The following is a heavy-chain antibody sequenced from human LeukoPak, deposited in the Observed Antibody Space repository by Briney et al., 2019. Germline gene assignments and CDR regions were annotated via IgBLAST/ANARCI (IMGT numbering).Heavy chain of an antibody. CDR2: IIPIFGTA. CDR1: GGTFSSYA. CDR3: AWGAMVVTPFDY. Sequence: GASVKVSCKASGGTFSSYAISWVRQAPGQGLEWMGRIIPIFGTANYAQKFQGRVTITTDESTSTAYMELSSLRSEDTAVYYCAWGAMVVTPFDYWGQRTLVTVSS. J-gene: IGHJ4*02. D-gene: IGHD4-23*01. V-gene: IGHV1-69*05.